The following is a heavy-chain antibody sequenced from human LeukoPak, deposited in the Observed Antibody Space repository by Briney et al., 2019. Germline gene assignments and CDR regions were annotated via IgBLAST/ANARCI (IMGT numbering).Heavy chain of an antibody. CDR1: GFNFSTYW. Sequence: GGSLRLSCTASGFNFSTYWMTWVRQAPGKGLVWVSRISTDGSSTTYADSVKGRFTISRDNAKYTLYLQMNSLRAEDTAVYYCAKVSPRESRGISMVRGVIKPRGYFDYWGQGTLVTVSS. D-gene: IGHD3-10*01. J-gene: IGHJ4*02. CDR2: ISTDGSST. CDR3: AKVSPRESRGISMVRGVIKPRGYFDY. V-gene: IGHV3-74*01.